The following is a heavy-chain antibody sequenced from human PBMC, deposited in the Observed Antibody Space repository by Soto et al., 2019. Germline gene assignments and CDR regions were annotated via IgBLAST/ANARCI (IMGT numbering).Heavy chain of an antibody. D-gene: IGHD2-2*01. CDR3: ARVVKRVVPAAMDAFDI. CDR2: ISAYNGNT. J-gene: IGHJ3*02. CDR1: GYTFTSYG. V-gene: IGHV1-18*01. Sequence: ASVKVSCKASGYTFTSYGISWVRQAPGQGLEWMGWISAYNGNTNYAQKLQGRVTMTTDTSTSTAYMELRSLRSDDTAGYYCARVVKRVVPAAMDAFDIWGQGTMVTVSS.